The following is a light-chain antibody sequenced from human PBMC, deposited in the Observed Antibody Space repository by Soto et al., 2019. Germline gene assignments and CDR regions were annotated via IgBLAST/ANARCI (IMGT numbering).Light chain of an antibody. Sequence: QLVLTQPASVSGSPGQSITISCTGTSSDVGSYNLVSWYQQHPGKAPKLMIYEGSKRPSGVSNSFSGSKSGNTASLTISGLQAEDEADYYCCSYAGSSTVVFGGGTKLTVL. V-gene: IGLV2-23*01. CDR3: CSYAGSSTVV. J-gene: IGLJ2*01. CDR2: EGS. CDR1: SSDVGSYNL.